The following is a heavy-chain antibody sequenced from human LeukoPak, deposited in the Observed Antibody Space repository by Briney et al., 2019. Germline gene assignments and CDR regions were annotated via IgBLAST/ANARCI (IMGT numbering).Heavy chain of an antibody. CDR2: ITGSGGTT. D-gene: IGHD7-27*01. CDR3: AKDSPDWGSYFDC. V-gene: IGHV3-23*01. CDR1: GFTFSNYV. J-gene: IGHJ4*02. Sequence: GGSLRLSCAASGFTFSNYVMNWVRQAPGKGLEWVSSITGSGGTTNYADSVKGRFTISRDNSKNTLYLQMNSLRAEDTAIYYCAKDSPDWGSYFDCWGQGTLVTVSS.